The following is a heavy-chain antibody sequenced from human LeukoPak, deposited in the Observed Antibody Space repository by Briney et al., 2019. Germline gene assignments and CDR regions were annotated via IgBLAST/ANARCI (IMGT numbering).Heavy chain of an antibody. CDR1: GFTFSSYG. CDR3: ARDRHVVVTAIHSFGFDY. CDR2: IWYDGSNK. Sequence: GRSLRLSCAASGFTFSSYGMHWVRQAPGKWLEWVAVIWYDGSNKYYADSVKGRFTISRDNSKNTLYLQMNSLRAEDTAVYYCARDRHVVVTAIHSFGFDYWGQGTLVTVSS. J-gene: IGHJ4*02. D-gene: IGHD2-21*02. V-gene: IGHV3-33*01.